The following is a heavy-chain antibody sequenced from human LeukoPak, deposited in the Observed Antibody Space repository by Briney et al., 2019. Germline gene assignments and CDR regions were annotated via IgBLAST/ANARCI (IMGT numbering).Heavy chain of an antibody. CDR3: AKDLFLWYFDL. CDR1: GFTVSSNY. J-gene: IGHJ2*01. D-gene: IGHD2-21*01. Sequence: GGSLRLSCAASGFTVSSNYMSWVRQAPGKGLEWVSVIYSGGSTYYADSVKGRFTISRDNSKNTLYLQMNSLRAEDTAVYYCAKDLFLWYFDLWGRGTLVTVSS. CDR2: IYSGGST. V-gene: IGHV3-66*01.